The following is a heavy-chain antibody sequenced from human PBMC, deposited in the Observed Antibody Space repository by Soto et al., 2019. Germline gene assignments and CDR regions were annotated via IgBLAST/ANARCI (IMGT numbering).Heavy chain of an antibody. Sequence: SVKVSCQASGGTFSSYAINWVRQAPGQGLEWMGGIIPMFDTTNYAQKFQGRVTITADKSTSKRYMELSSLRDEDKAVYYCVRRYSAASGGYFGTRFDPWGQGTTVTV. V-gene: IGHV1-69*06. J-gene: IGHJ5*02. D-gene: IGHD3-22*01. CDR3: VRRYSAASGGYFGTRFDP. CDR2: IIPMFDTT. CDR1: GGTFSSYA.